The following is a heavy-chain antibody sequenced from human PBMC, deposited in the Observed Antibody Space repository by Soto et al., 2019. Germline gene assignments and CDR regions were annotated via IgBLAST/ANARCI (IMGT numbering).Heavy chain of an antibody. J-gene: IGHJ6*02. D-gene: IGHD3-16*01. CDR2: LYYSGNT. CDR1: GAPISTFY. Sequence: SETLSLTCTVSGAPISTFYWTWIRQAPGRELEWIGYLYYSGNTNYTPSLKSRIAMSVAMSKNHFYLTLTSATPADAAVYFWARGGWGGGLDIWGQGTTVTVSS. V-gene: IGHV4-59*01. CDR3: ARGGWGGGLDI.